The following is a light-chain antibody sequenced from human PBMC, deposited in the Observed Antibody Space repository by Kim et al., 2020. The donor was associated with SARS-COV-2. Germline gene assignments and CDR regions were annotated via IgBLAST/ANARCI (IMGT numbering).Light chain of an antibody. CDR2: RDS. V-gene: IGLV3-9*01. J-gene: IGLJ2*01. Sequence: SVALRQTDRITWRGNNKGSKNVHWYQQKPGQAPVLVIYRDSNRPSGIPERFSGSNSGNTATLTISRAQAGDEADYYCQVWDSSTVVFGGGTQLTVL. CDR3: QVWDSSTVV. CDR1: NKGSKN.